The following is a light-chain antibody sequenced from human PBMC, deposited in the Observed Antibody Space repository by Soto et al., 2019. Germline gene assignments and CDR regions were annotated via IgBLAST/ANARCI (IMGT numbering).Light chain of an antibody. Sequence: EVMVSHSPAAVSVSKGERATLSCRASQSFRSNLSWYQQRPGQAPRLLIYGASTRDTGIPARFSGSGSGTEFTLTISSLQSEDFEVYYCQQYNNWPITFGQGTRLEI. J-gene: IGKJ5*01. CDR1: QSFRSN. CDR3: QQYNNWPIT. V-gene: IGKV3D-15*01. CDR2: GAS.